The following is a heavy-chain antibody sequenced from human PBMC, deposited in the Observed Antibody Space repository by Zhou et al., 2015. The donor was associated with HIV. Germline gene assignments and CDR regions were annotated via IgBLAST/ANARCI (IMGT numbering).Heavy chain of an antibody. CDR3: ARSPGGSDGYWYFDV. V-gene: IGHV1-69*01. D-gene: IGHD3-22*01. CDR1: GGTFSGFG. J-gene: IGHJ2*01. CDR2: IIPMSGTT. Sequence: QVQLVQSGAEVKKPGSSVKVSCKASGGTFSGFGISWVRQAPGQGLEWMGGIIPMSGTTNNAQKFQGRVTITADESTSTAYMDLTSLRSEDTALYYCARSPGGSDGYWYFDVWGRGTLVTVSS.